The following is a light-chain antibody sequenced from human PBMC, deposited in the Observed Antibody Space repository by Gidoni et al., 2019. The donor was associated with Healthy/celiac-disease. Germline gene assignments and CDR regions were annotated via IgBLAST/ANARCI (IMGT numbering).Light chain of an antibody. CDR3: QQYDNLPLT. V-gene: IGKV1-33*01. J-gene: IGKJ4*01. CDR2: DAS. Sequence: EIHMTQSPSSLSASVGDRVTITCQASQDISNYLTWYQQKPGKAPKLLIYDASNLETGVPSRFSGSGSGTDFTFTISSLQPEDIATYYCQQYDNLPLTFXGXTKVEIK. CDR1: QDISNY.